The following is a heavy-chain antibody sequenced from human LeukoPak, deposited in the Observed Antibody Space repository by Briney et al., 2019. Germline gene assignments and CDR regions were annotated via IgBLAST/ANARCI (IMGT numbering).Heavy chain of an antibody. CDR3: AITAPPRESSSWYFDY. V-gene: IGHV1-69*04. J-gene: IGHJ4*02. CDR1: GGTFSSYA. Sequence: SVKVSCKASGGTFSSYAISWVRQAPGQGLEWMGRIIPILGIANYAQKFQGRVTITADKSTSTAYMELSSLRSEDTAVYYCAITAPPRESSSWYFDYWGQGTLVTVSS. D-gene: IGHD6-13*01. CDR2: IIPILGIA.